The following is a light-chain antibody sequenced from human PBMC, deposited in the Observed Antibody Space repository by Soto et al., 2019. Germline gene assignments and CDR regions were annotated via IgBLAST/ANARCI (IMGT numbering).Light chain of an antibody. J-gene: IGKJ4*01. CDR1: QVISSW. V-gene: IGKV1-12*01. CDR3: QQASSFPLT. CDR2: AAS. Sequence: DIQMTQAPSFVSAFVGDRVTITCRASQVISSWLAWYQQKPGKAPKLLIYAASSLQSGVPSRFSGSESWTDFTLTISSLQPEDSATYYCQQASSFPLTFGGGTKVDIK.